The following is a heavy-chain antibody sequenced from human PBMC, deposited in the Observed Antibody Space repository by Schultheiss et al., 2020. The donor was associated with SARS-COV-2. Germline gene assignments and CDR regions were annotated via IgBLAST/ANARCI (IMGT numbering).Heavy chain of an antibody. CDR3: ARGRPSNGYAY. V-gene: IGHV4-34*01. CDR1: GGSFSGFY. Sequence: SETLSLTCAVYGGSFSGFYWKWIRQPPGQGLEWIGYMSNSGRTYYNPSLKSRVTISVDTSKNQFSLKLSSVTAADTAVYYCARGRPSNGYAYWGQGTLVTVSS. D-gene: IGHD5-12*01. CDR2: MSNSGRT. J-gene: IGHJ4*02.